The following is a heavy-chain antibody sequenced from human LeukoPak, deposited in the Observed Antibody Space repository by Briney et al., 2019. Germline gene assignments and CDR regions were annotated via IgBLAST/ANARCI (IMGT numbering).Heavy chain of an antibody. Sequence: GGSLRLSCAASGFTFSSYSMNWVRQAPGKGLEWVSSISSSSSYIYYADSVKGRFTISRDNAKNSLYLQMNSLRAEDTAVYYCAREGRKAADPLIGALWGQGTLVTVSS. CDR1: GFTFSSYS. CDR3: AREGRKAADPLIGAL. V-gene: IGHV3-21*04. D-gene: IGHD3-10*01. J-gene: IGHJ4*02. CDR2: ISSSSSYI.